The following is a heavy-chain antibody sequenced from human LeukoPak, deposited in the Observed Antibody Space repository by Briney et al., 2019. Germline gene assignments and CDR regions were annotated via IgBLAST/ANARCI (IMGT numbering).Heavy chain of an antibody. J-gene: IGHJ4*02. Sequence: SETLPLTCAVYGGSLSGYYWSWIRQPPGKGLEWIGEINHSGSTNYDPSLKSRVTISRDTSKNQLSLKLSSVTAADTAVYYCARARMITFGGVIARYDYWGQGTLVTVSS. V-gene: IGHV4-34*01. CDR3: ARARMITFGGVIARYDY. D-gene: IGHD3-16*02. CDR1: GGSLSGYY. CDR2: INHSGST.